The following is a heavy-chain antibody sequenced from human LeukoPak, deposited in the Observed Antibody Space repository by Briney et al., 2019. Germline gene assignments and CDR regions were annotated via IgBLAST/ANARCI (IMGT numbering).Heavy chain of an antibody. CDR1: GGTFSSYA. V-gene: IGHV1-69*13. D-gene: IGHD2-15*01. Sequence: GASVKVSCKASGGTFSSYAISWVRQAPGQGLEWMGGIIPIFGTANYAQKFQGRATITADESTSTAYMELSSLRSEDTAVYYCARINVPNCSGGSCYFDYWGQGTLVTVSS. J-gene: IGHJ4*02. CDR2: IIPIFGTA. CDR3: ARINVPNCSGGSCYFDY.